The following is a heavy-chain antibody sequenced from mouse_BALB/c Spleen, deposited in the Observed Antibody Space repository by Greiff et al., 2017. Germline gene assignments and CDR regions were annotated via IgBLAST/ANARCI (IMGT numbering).Heavy chain of an antibody. V-gene: IGHV1S81*02. CDR1: GYTFTSYW. Sequence: QVQLQQPGAELVKPGASVKLSCKASGYTFTSYWMHWVKQRPGQGLEWIGEINPSNGRTNYNEKFKSKATLTVDKSSSTAYMQLSSLTSEDSAVYYCARIGLTTVVHFDYWGQGTTLTVSS. CDR2: INPSNGRT. CDR3: ARIGLTTVVHFDY. J-gene: IGHJ2*01. D-gene: IGHD1-1*01.